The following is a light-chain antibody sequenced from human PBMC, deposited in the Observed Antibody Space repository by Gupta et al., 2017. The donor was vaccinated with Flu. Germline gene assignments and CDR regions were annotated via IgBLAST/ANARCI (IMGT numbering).Light chain of an antibody. CDR2: EVN. CDR3: SSYTSSSTYVV. CDR1: SSVVGGYNY. J-gene: IGLJ2*01. V-gene: IGLV2-14*01. Sequence: VSGSPGQSITISCTGTSSVVGGYNYVSWYQQHPGKAPKLMIYEVNNRPSGVSNRFSGSKSGNTASLTISGLQAEDEADYYCSSYTSSSTYVVFGGGTKLTVL.